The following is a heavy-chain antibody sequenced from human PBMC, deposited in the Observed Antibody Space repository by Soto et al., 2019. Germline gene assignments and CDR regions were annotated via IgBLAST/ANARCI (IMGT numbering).Heavy chain of an antibody. D-gene: IGHD5-18*01. CDR3: AKDVDTAMAQGFQH. Sequence: PGGSLRLSCAASGFTFSSYGMHWVRQAPGKGLEWVAVISYDGSNKYYADSVKGRFTISRDNSKNTLYLQMNSLRAEDTAVYYCAKDVDTAMAQGFQHWGQGTLVTVSS. CDR1: GFTFSSYG. CDR2: ISYDGSNK. J-gene: IGHJ1*01. V-gene: IGHV3-30*18.